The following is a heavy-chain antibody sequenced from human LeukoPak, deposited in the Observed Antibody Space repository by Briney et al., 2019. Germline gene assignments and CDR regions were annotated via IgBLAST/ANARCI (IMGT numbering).Heavy chain of an antibody. CDR1: GASISGSGYY. Sequence: PSETLSLTCTVSGASISGSGYYWGWIRQPPGKGLEWIGSIYSSGSTYYNASLQSRVTISIETSKNQISLRLNSVTAADTAMYYCAKSGGYGLIDYWDQGTLVTVSS. D-gene: IGHD1-26*01. CDR2: IYSSGST. CDR3: AKSGGYGLIDY. V-gene: IGHV4-39*01. J-gene: IGHJ4*02.